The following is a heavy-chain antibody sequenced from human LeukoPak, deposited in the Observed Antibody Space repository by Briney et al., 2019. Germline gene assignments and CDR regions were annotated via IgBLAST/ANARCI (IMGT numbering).Heavy chain of an antibody. Sequence: ASVKVSCKASGGTFSSYAISWVRQAPGQGLEWMGGIIPIFHTADYAQKFQGRVTITADESTSTVYMELSRLRSEDTAMYYCARTYYYDSSGYPVQASGAFDIWGQGTMVTVSS. V-gene: IGHV1-69*13. D-gene: IGHD3-22*01. CDR3: ARTYYYDSSGYPVQASGAFDI. CDR1: GGTFSSYA. J-gene: IGHJ3*02. CDR2: IIPIFHTA.